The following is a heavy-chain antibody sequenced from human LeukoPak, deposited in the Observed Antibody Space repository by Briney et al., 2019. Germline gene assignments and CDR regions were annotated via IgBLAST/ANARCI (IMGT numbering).Heavy chain of an antibody. J-gene: IGHJ4*02. D-gene: IGHD2-15*01. CDR1: GYTFTSYG. Sequence: ASVKVSCKASGYTFTSYGISWVRQAPGQGLEWMGWISAYNGNTNYAQKLQGRVTMTTDTSTSTAYMELRSLRSDDTAMYYCARSCSGGSCYFYWGQGTLVTVSS. CDR2: ISAYNGNT. V-gene: IGHV1-18*01. CDR3: ARSCSGGSCYFY.